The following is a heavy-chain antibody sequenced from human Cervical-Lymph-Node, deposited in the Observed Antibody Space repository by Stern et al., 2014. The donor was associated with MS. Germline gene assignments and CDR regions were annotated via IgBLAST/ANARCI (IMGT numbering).Heavy chain of an antibody. V-gene: IGHV1-8*01. J-gene: IGHJ4*02. D-gene: IGHD1/OR15-1a*01. CDR1: GYTFTNYD. CDR3: ARVRTAIGRRVDS. Sequence: QVQLVQSGAEVKKPGASVKVSCKASGYTFTNYDIHWVRQATGQGLEWMGWMNPNNGNRDYAQKFRGRVTMTTNNSISTAYMDLSSLRSDDTAVYYCARVRTAIGRRVDSWGQGTLVTVSS. CDR2: MNPNNGNR.